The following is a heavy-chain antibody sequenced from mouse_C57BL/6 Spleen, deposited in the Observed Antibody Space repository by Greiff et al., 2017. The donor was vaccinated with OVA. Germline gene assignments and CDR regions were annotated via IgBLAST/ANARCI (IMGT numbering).Heavy chain of an antibody. J-gene: IGHJ1*03. Sequence: EVQLQQSGGGLVKPGGSLKLSCAASGFTFSDYGMHWVRQAPEKGLEWVAYISSGSSTIYYADTVKGRFTISRDNAKNTLFLQMTSLRSEDTAMYYCARPNHGNLWYFDVWGTGTTVTVSS. CDR1: GFTFSDYG. V-gene: IGHV5-17*01. CDR2: ISSGSSTI. CDR3: ARPNHGNLWYFDV. D-gene: IGHD2-1*01.